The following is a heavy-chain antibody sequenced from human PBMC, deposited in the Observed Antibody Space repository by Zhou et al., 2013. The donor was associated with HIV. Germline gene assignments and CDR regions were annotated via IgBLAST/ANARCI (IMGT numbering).Heavy chain of an antibody. V-gene: IGHV1-69*13. CDR2: IIPIFGTA. D-gene: IGHD3-10*01. CDR3: AREVNYYGSGSYSWYYYGMDV. J-gene: IGHJ6*02. CDR1: GGTFSSYA. Sequence: QVQLVQSGAEVKKPGSSVKVSCKASGGTFSSYAISWVRQAPGQGLEWMGRIIPIFGTANYAQKFQGRVTITADESTSTAYMELSSLRSEDTAVYYCAREVNYYGSGSYSWYYYGMDVWGQGTTVTVSS.